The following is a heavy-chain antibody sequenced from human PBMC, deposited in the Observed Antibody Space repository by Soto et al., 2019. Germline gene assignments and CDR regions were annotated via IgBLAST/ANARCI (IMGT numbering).Heavy chain of an antibody. CDR3: ARDSSPLVATEPYYFDY. CDR2: ISYDGSNK. D-gene: IGHD5-12*01. CDR1: GFTFSSYA. Sequence: QVQLVESGGGVVQPGRSLRLSCAASGFTFSSYAMHWVRQAPGKGLEWVAVISYDGSNKYYADSVKGRFTISRDNSKNTLYLQMNSLRAEDTAVYYCARDSSPLVATEPYYFDYWGQGTLVTVSS. V-gene: IGHV3-30-3*01. J-gene: IGHJ4*02.